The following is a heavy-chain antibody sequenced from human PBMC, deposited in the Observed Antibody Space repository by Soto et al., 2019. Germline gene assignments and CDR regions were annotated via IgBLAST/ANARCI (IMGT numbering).Heavy chain of an antibody. D-gene: IGHD3-10*01. Sequence: QVQLQESGPGLVKPSETLSLSCTVSGGSINSHYWSWIRQSPGKRMEWIGYVHHSWGSSYNPSLQSRVAISVDTSKSQFSLKVTSVTATDTAVYYCGRQGFGPLHGLVDVWGQGTTVTVSS. J-gene: IGHJ6*02. V-gene: IGHV4-59*08. CDR2: VHHSWGS. CDR3: GRQGFGPLHGLVDV. CDR1: GGSINSHY.